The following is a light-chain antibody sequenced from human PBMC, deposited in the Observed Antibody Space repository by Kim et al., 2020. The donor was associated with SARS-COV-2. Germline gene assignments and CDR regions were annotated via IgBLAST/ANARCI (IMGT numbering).Light chain of an antibody. CDR1: KLGNKD. V-gene: IGLV3-1*01. CDR2: QDN. Sequence: VSPGKTARLTCSGDKLGNKDTCCYQQKPGQSPMLVICQDNKRPSGIPERFSGSSSGNTATLTISGTQALDEADYYCQAWDTFTAIFGGGTQLTVL. CDR3: QAWDTFTAI. J-gene: IGLJ2*01.